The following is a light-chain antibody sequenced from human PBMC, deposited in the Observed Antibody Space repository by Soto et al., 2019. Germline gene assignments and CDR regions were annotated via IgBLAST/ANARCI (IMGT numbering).Light chain of an antibody. Sequence: AIQMTQSPSSLSASVGDRVTITCRASQGIRNDLAWYQRKPGKAPKLLIYTASSLQNGVPPRFSGSGSDTGFTLTIDSLQPEDFATYYCLQDFSFPLTFGGGTKVEIK. V-gene: IGKV1-6*01. J-gene: IGKJ4*01. CDR2: TAS. CDR3: LQDFSFPLT. CDR1: QGIRND.